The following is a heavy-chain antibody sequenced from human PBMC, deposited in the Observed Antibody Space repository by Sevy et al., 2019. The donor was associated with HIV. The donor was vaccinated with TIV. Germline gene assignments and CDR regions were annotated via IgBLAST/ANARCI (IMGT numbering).Heavy chain of an antibody. CDR2: IKSKTDSGTS. J-gene: IGHJ4*02. CDR3: ACGTETSDFDH. V-gene: IGHV3-15*01. D-gene: IGHD1-1*01. Sequence: GGSLRLSCATSGFTFSDAWMNWVRQAPGKGLEWVARIKSKTDSGTSDFAAPVKGRFSISRDDSKNTVYLQMTSLKDEDTGVYFCACGTETSDFDHWGQGTLVTVSS. CDR1: GFTFSDAW.